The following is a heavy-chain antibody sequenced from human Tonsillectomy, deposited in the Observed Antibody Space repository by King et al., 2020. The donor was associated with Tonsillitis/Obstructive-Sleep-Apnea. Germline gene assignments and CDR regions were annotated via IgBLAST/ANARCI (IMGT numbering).Heavy chain of an antibody. J-gene: IGHJ4*02. V-gene: IGHV3-30*04. CDR1: GFTFSSYA. D-gene: IGHD1-26*01. Sequence: VQLVESGGGVVQPGRSLRLSCAASGFTFSSYAMHWVRQAPGKGLEWVAVISYDGSNKYYADSVKGRFTFSRDNSKNTLYLQMNSLRAEDTAVYYCARDASLVGASTHFDHWGQGTLGTVSS. CDR3: ARDASLVGASTHFDH. CDR2: ISYDGSNK.